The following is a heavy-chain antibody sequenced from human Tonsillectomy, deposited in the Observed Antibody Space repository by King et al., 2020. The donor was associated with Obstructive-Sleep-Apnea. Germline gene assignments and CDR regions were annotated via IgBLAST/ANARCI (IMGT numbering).Heavy chain of an antibody. D-gene: IGHD3-9*01. CDR3: ARRYYDILTGYFNWFDP. J-gene: IGHJ5*02. CDR1: GYTFTSYG. V-gene: IGHV1-18*01. CDR2: ISAYNGNT. Sequence: VQLVQSGAEVKKPGASVKVSCKASGYTFTSYGISWVRQAPGQGLEWIGWISAYNGNTNYAQKLQGRVTLTTDTSTSTAYMELRSLRSDDTAVYYCARRYYDILTGYFNWFDPWGQGTLVTVSS.